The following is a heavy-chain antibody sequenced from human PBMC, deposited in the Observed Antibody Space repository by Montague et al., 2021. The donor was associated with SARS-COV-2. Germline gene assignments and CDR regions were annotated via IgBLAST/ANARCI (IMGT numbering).Heavy chain of an antibody. J-gene: IGHJ3*02. D-gene: IGHD6-19*01. CDR2: IYYCGST. CDR1: GASISSYY. V-gene: IGHV4-59*01. Sequence: SETLSLTCTVSGASISSYYWCWIRQPPGKGLEWIGYIYYCGSTNYNPSLKSRVTISVATSTNQFSLKLSSVTAANTAVYYCARGSGWMGNAFDIWGQGTMVTVSS. CDR3: ARGSGWMGNAFDI.